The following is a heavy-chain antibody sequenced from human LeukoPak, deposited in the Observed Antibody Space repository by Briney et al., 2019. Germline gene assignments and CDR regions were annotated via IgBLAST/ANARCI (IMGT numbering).Heavy chain of an antibody. D-gene: IGHD2-2*01. CDR2: INTDGSST. CDR3: ARDMPRGFNAFDI. Sequence: GGALRLSCAASGFTFSSYWMHWVRQAAGKGLVWVSRINTDGSSTSYADSVKGRFTISRDNAKNTLYLQMNSLRAEDTAVYYCARDMPRGFNAFDIWGQGTMVTVSS. V-gene: IGHV3-74*01. J-gene: IGHJ3*02. CDR1: GFTFSSYW.